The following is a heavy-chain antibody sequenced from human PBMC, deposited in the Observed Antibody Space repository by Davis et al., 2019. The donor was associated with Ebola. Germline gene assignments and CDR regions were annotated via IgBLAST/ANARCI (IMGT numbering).Heavy chain of an antibody. Sequence: PSETLSLTCAVSGGSISSGGYSWSWIRQPPGKGLEWIGYIYHSGSTSYNPSLKSRVTISVDRSKNQFSLKLSSVTAADTAVYYCARGRYSYGYDYWGQGTLVTVSS. D-gene: IGHD5-18*01. CDR1: GGSISSGGYS. V-gene: IGHV4-30-2*01. CDR2: IYHSGST. CDR3: ARGRYSYGYDY. J-gene: IGHJ4*02.